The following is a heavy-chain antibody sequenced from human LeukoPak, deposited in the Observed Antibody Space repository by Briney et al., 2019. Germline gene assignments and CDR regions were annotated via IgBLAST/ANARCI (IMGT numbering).Heavy chain of an antibody. D-gene: IGHD2-2*01. CDR2: TNPNSGGT. V-gene: IGHV1-2*02. CDR1: GYTFTGYY. Sequence: ASVKVSCKASGYTFTGYYMHWVRQAPGQGLEWMGWTNPNSGGTNYAQKFQGRVTMTRDTSISTAYMELSRLRSDDTAVYYCARGGVKVVVPAAIEFWGQGTLVTVSS. CDR3: ARGGVKVVVPAAIEF. J-gene: IGHJ4*02.